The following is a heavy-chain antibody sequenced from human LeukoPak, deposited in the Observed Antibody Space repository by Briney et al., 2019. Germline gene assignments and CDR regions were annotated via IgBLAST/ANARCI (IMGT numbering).Heavy chain of an antibody. Sequence: GASVKVSCKASGYTFTSYAMHWVRQAPGQRLEWMGWINAGNGNTKYSQKFQGRVTITRDTSASTAYMELSSLRSEDTAVYYCARDSSMPSGSGSYGFDYWGQGTLVTVSS. J-gene: IGHJ4*02. D-gene: IGHD3-10*01. V-gene: IGHV1-3*01. CDR2: INAGNGNT. CDR3: ARDSSMPSGSGSYGFDY. CDR1: GYTFTSYA.